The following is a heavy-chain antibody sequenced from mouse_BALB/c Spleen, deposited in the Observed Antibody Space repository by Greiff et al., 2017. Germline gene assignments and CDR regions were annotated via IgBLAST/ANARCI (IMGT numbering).Heavy chain of an antibody. D-gene: IGHD1-1*01. V-gene: IGHV1-4*02. Sequence: LQESAAELARPGASVKMSCKASGYTFTSYTMHWVKQRPGQGLEWIGYINPSSGYTEYNQKFKDKTTLTADKSSSTAYMQLSSLTSEDSAVYYCASITTVVANFDYWGQGTTLTVSS. J-gene: IGHJ2*01. CDR3: ASITTVVANFDY. CDR1: GYTFTSYT. CDR2: INPSSGYT.